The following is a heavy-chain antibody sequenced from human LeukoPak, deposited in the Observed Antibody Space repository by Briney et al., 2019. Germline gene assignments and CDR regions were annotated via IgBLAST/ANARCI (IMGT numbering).Heavy chain of an antibody. D-gene: IGHD1-1*01. CDR2: SSSSGSTI. J-gene: IGHJ4*02. Sequence: PGGSLRLSCAASGFAFTDYYMSWLRQAPGKGRVGGSYSSSSGSTIYYADSVKGRFTISRDNAKNLLYLQMNSLRAGDTAVYYCARGTGELDYWGEGTLVTVSS. V-gene: IGHV3-11*01. CDR1: GFAFTDYY. CDR3: ARGTGELDY.